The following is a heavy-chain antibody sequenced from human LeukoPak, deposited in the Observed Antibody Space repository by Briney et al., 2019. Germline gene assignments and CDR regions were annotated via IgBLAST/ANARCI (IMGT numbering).Heavy chain of an antibody. D-gene: IGHD1-26*01. CDR1: GFTFSDHY. CDR3: ARGHNYYYPTRFDY. V-gene: IGHV3-11*01. J-gene: IGHJ4*02. Sequence: PGESLRLSCAASGFTFSDHYMSWIRQAPGKGLEWVSYISSSGSTIYYADSVKGRFTISRDNAKNSLYLQMNSLRAEDTAVYYCARGHNYYYPTRFDYWGQGTLVTVSS. CDR2: ISSSGSTI.